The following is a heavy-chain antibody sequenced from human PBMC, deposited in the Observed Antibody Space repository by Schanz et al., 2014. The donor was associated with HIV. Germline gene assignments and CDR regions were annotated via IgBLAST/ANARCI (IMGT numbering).Heavy chain of an antibody. D-gene: IGHD3-10*01. Sequence: VRLVESGGTSVQPGGSLRLSCAASGFTFSTYRMNWVRQAPGKGLEGVAVIWYDGSNKYYADSGKGRFTISRDNSKNTLYLQMNSLRAEDTAVYYCAKGQRGVVRGDIDYWGQGTLVTVSS. CDR2: IWYDGSNK. CDR1: GFTFSTYR. V-gene: IGHV3-33*06. CDR3: AKGQRGVVRGDIDY. J-gene: IGHJ4*02.